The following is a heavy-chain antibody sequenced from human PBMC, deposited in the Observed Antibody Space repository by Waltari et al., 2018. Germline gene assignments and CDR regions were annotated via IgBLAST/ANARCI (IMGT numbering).Heavy chain of an antibody. D-gene: IGHD2-8*02. CDR3: KIVLVVYASAMYDY. CDR1: GFTFSSYG. CDR2: IRYDGSNK. Sequence: QVQLVESGGGVVQPGGSLRLSCAASGFTFSSYGMPWVRQAPGKGLEWVAFIRYDGSNKYYADSVKGRFTISRDNSKNTLYLQMNSLRAEDTAVYYCKIVLVVYASAMYDYWGQGTLVTVSS. J-gene: IGHJ4*02. V-gene: IGHV3-30*02.